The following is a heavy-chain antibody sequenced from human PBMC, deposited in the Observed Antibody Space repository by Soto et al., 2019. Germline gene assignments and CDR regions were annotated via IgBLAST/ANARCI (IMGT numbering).Heavy chain of an antibody. J-gene: IGHJ6*03. V-gene: IGHV4-59*08. CDR2: IYYSGST. Sequence: PSETMSHTCTVSDGSISSYYVSWIRQKPGKGLEWIGYIYYSGSTNYNPSLKSRVTISVDTSKNQFSLMLSSVTAADTAVYYCATQAVPVNYYYYYLDGWGKGTTVTVSS. CDR3: ATQAVPVNYYYYYLDG. CDR1: DGSISSYY. D-gene: IGHD6-19*01.